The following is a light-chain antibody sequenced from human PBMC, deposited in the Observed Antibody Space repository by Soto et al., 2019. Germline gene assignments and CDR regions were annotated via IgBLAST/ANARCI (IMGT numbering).Light chain of an antibody. J-gene: IGLJ3*02. CDR1: SSDVGGYHY. V-gene: IGLV2-11*01. CDR3: CSYAGSYSWV. CDR2: DVS. Sequence: QSVLTQPRSVSGSPGQSVTISCTGTSSDVGGYHYVSWYHQHPGKAPKLMIYDVSKRPSGVPDRFSGSKSGNTASLTISELQAEDEADYYCCSYAGSYSWVFGGGTKLTVL.